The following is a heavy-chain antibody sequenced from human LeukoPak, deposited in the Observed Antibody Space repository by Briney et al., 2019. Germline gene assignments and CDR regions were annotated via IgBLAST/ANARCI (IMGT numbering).Heavy chain of an antibody. D-gene: IGHD5-24*01. V-gene: IGHV3-7*01. CDR1: GFTFSHYW. Sequence: PGGSLRLSRAASGFTFSHYWMTWVRQAPGKGLEWVANVKEDGSPKTYVDSVKGRFTISRDNAKNSLYLQMNNVRAEDTAVYYCARYTYKHDCWGQGTLVTVSS. J-gene: IGHJ4*02. CDR3: ARYTYKHDC. CDR2: VKEDGSPK.